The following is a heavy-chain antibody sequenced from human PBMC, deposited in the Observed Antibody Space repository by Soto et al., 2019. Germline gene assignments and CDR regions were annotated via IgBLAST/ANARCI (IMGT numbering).Heavy chain of an antibody. D-gene: IGHD2-2*01. CDR2: IIPIFGTA. J-gene: IGHJ6*02. Sequence: QVQLVQSGAEVKKPGSSVKVSCKASGGTFSSYAISWVRQAPGQGLEWMGGIIPIFGTANYAQKFQGRVTITADESTSKAYMELSSLRSEDTAVYYCARGEEDVVVPAAFLVDVWGQGTTVTVSS. CDR3: ARGEEDVVVPAAFLVDV. V-gene: IGHV1-69*01. CDR1: GGTFSSYA.